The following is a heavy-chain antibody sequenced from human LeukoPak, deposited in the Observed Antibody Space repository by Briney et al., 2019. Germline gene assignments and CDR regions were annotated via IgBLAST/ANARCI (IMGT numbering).Heavy chain of an antibody. Sequence: PSETLSLTCAVYGGSFSGYYWSWIRQPPGKGLEGIGEISHSGSTNYNPSLKSRVTISVDTSKNQFSLKLSSVTAADTAVYYCARGLDCSGGSCYVDYWGQGTLVTVSS. V-gene: IGHV4-34*01. CDR1: GGSFSGYY. CDR2: ISHSGST. J-gene: IGHJ4*02. CDR3: ARGLDCSGGSCYVDY. D-gene: IGHD2-15*01.